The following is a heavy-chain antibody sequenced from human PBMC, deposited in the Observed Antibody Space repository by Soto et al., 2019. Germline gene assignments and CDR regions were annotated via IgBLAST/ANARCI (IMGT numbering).Heavy chain of an antibody. V-gene: IGHV3-30*18. CDR1: GFTFSSYG. CDR3: AKVLTGDLDY. Sequence: PGESLKISCAASGFTFSSYGMNWVRQAPGKGLEWVAVISYDENNKYYADSVKGRFTISRDNSKNTLYLQMNSLRAEDTAVYYCAKVLTGDLDYWGQGTLVTVSS. J-gene: IGHJ4*02. CDR2: ISYDENNK. D-gene: IGHD7-27*01.